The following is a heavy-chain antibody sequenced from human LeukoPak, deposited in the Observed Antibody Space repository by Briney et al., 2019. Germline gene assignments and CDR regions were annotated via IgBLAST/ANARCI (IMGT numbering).Heavy chain of an antibody. CDR2: IYSGGST. V-gene: IGHV3-53*04. CDR1: GFTFSSNY. J-gene: IGHJ4*02. CDR3: ARAGSSSGYYQGDFDY. D-gene: IGHD3-22*01. Sequence: GGSLRLSCAASGFTFSSNYMSWVRQAPGKGLEWVSVIYSGGSTYYAESVMGRFTISTHNSKNTLYLQMISRRAEDTAVYYCARAGSSSGYYQGDFDYWGQGTLVTVSS.